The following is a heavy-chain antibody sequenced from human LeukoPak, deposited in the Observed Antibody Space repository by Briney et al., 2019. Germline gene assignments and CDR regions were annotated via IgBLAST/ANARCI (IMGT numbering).Heavy chain of an antibody. D-gene: IGHD2-15*01. Sequence: GGSLRLSCTASGFTFSDYYMSWIRQAPGKGLEWVSYISPSGTYTNYAGSVKGRFTIFRDNAKNSLYLQMNSLRAEDTAVYYCARSCSGGSCYGNYYHGMDVWGQGTTVTVSS. J-gene: IGHJ6*02. CDR1: GFTFSDYY. V-gene: IGHV3-11*03. CDR3: ARSCSGGSCYGNYYHGMDV. CDR2: ISPSGTYT.